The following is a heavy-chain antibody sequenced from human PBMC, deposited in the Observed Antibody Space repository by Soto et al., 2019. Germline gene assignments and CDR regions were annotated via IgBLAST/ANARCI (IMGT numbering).Heavy chain of an antibody. Sequence: EVQLLESGGGLVQPGGSLRLSCAASGFTFSRFDMSWVRQAPGKGLEWVSVISGSGGTTYYADSVKGRFSISRDNSKNNLYVQMNSLRAGDTAVYYCARVGIDGDSAFDYWGQGTVVSVSS. V-gene: IGHV3-23*01. CDR1: GFTFSRFD. CDR3: ARVGIDGDSAFDY. J-gene: IGHJ4*02. CDR2: ISGSGGTT. D-gene: IGHD4-17*01.